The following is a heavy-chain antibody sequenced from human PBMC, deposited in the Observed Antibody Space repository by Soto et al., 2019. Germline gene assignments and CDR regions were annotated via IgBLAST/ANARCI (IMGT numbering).Heavy chain of an antibody. CDR1: GVILSDYG. Sequence: PGGALRLSCPASGVILSDYGMQWVRQAPGKGLEWLAFIWHDGSKKYYADSLKGRFTISRDNSKNTMYLQMSSPTVEDTAVYYCASQAFDYWGQGTLVTVSS. J-gene: IGHJ4*02. CDR2: IWHDGSKK. V-gene: IGHV3-33*01. CDR3: ASQAFDY.